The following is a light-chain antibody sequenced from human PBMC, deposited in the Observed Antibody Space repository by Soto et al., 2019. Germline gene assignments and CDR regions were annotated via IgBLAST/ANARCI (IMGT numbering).Light chain of an antibody. V-gene: IGKV1-39*01. CDR3: SPSSNSLLFT. CDR2: AAS. CDR1: QCISRS. Sequence: DVQVSQSASSLSATVGDTVTLTCQTSQCISRSVNWYQQKPGKAPELLIYAASRLGDGVPSRFSGSGSSTHFTLTIKSLQHADDATRYCSPSSNSLLFTFGEG. J-gene: IGKJ2*01.